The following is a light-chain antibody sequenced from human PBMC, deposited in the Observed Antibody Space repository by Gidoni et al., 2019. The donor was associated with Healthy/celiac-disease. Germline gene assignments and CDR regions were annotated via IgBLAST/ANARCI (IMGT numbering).Light chain of an antibody. Sequence: IVFTQSPATLSLSPGDRATLSCRASQSVSSYLAWYQQKPGQAPRLLIYDASNRATGIPARFSGSGSGTDFTLTISSLEPEDFAVYYCQQRSNWPFTFXPXTKVXIK. J-gene: IGKJ3*01. CDR2: DAS. CDR1: QSVSSY. CDR3: QQRSNWPFT. V-gene: IGKV3-11*01.